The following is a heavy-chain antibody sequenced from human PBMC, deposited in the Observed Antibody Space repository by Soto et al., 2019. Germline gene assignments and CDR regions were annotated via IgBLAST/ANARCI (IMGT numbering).Heavy chain of an antibody. Sequence: GGSLRLSCAASGFTFTRYSMNWVRQAPGKGLEGVSSISSTTNYIYYGDSMKGRFTISRDNSKNSLYLEMNSLRAEDTAVYYCARESEDLTSNFDYWGQGTLLTVSS. V-gene: IGHV3-21*06. J-gene: IGHJ4*02. CDR3: ARESEDLTSNFDY. CDR2: ISSTTNYI. CDR1: GFTFTRYS.